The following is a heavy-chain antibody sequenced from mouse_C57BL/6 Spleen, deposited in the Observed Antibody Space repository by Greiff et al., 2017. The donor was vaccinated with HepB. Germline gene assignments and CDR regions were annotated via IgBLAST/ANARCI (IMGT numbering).Heavy chain of an antibody. Sequence: VQLQQSGAELVRPGASVTLSCKASGYTFTDYEMHWVKQTPVHGLEWIGAIDPETGGTAYNQKFKGKAILTADKSSSTAYMELRSLTSEDSAVYYWTRLLWSSYFDYWGQGTTLTVSS. V-gene: IGHV1-15*01. D-gene: IGHD2-1*01. CDR2: IDPETGGT. CDR3: TRLLWSSYFDY. J-gene: IGHJ2*01. CDR1: GYTFTDYE.